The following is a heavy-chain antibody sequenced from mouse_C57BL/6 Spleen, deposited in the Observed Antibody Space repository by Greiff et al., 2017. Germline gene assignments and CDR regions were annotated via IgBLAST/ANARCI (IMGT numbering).Heavy chain of an antibody. J-gene: IGHJ1*03. CDR2: LYPGSGST. D-gene: IGHD1-1*01. Sequence: QVQLQQPGAELVKPGASVKMSCKASGYTFTSYWITWVKQRPGQGLEWIGDLYPGSGSTNYNEKFKSKATLTVDTSSSTAYMQLSSLTSEDSAVYYCARVRPFWYSSCYWYFDDWGTGTTVTVSS. CDR1: GYTFTSYW. CDR3: ARVRPFWYSSCYWYFDD. V-gene: IGHV1-55*01.